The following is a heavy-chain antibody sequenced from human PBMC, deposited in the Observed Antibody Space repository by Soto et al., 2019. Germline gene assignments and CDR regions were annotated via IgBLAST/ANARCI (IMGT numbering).Heavy chain of an antibody. CDR2: VDASGGRT. CDR3: VKSWEDFESSNCLEN. J-gene: IGHJ4*02. CDR1: GFTFRTYA. Sequence: GVSLRLSCAASGFTFRTYAMNWVRQAPGKGLEWVSSVDASGGRTYHADSVKGRFTISRDNSENTLHLRMNSLRADDTAVYYCVKSWEDFESSNCLENWGPGTLVTVSS. D-gene: IGHD1-26*01. V-gene: IGHV3-23*01.